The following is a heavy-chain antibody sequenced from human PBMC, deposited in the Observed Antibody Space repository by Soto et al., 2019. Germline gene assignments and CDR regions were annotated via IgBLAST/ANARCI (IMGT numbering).Heavy chain of an antibody. CDR2: IYYSGST. V-gene: IGHV4-31*03. CDR1: GGSILSRRYY. Sequence: SETLSLTCTVSGGSILSRRYYWVRVRQDPRKGLEWIGYIYYSGSTYYNPSLKSRVTISVDTSKNQYSLKLSSVTAADTAVYYCARATFPPYSRSWYLDYWGQGTLVTVSS. J-gene: IGHJ4*02. CDR3: ARATFPPYSRSWYLDY. D-gene: IGHD6-13*01.